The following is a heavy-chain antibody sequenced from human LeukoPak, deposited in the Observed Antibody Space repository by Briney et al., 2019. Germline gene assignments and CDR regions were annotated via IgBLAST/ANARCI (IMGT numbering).Heavy chain of an antibody. D-gene: IGHD1-26*01. Sequence: PSETLSLTCTVSGGSISSNYWSWIRQPPGKGLEWIGYIYYSGSPSYNPSLRGRVTISVDTSKNQFSLNLNSVTAADTAAYYCARGLRVGNTGYYFDYWGQGTLVTVSS. CDR1: GGSISSNY. CDR3: ARGLRVGNTGYYFDY. CDR2: IYYSGSP. J-gene: IGHJ4*02. V-gene: IGHV4-59*01.